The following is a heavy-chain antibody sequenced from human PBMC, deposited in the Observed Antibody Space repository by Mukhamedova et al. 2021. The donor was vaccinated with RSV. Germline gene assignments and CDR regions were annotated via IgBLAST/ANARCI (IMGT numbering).Heavy chain of an antibody. CDR3: FRIYDY. CDR2: IYHSGST. J-gene: IGHJ4*02. D-gene: IGHD2/OR15-2a*01. Sequence: GWIGEIYHSGSTNYNPSLKSRVTISVDKSKNQFSLKLSSVTAADTAVYYCFRIYDYWGQGTLVTVSS. V-gene: IGHV4-4*02.